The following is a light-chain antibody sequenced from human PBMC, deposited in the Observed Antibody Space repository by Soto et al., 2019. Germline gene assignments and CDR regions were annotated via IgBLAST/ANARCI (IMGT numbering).Light chain of an antibody. J-gene: IGKJ2*01. V-gene: IGKV1-5*01. Sequence: IQMRQSPSFVSASVGDRVTITCRASQSIDNWLAWYQQKPGKAPKLLIYDASTLESGVSSGFSGSGSGTEFTLTISSLRPDDFATYYCQHYDTFPYTFGQGTKVDIK. CDR2: DAS. CDR3: QHYDTFPYT. CDR1: QSIDNW.